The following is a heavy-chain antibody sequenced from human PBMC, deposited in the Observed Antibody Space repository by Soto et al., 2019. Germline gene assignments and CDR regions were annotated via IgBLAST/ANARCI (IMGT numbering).Heavy chain of an antibody. V-gene: IGHV3-33*01. CDR3: ARDVGSSGSSRWFDT. CDR1: GFTLSNYG. Sequence: QVERVESGGGVVQPGRSLTLSCVASGFTLSNYGMHWIRQAPGKGLEWVAVIWYDGTTTYSADSVKGRFSISRDNSKNALFLQLRSLRAEDTAVYYFARDVGSSGSSRWFDTWGQGTLVTVSS. CDR2: IWYDGTTT. D-gene: IGHD3-10*01. J-gene: IGHJ5*02.